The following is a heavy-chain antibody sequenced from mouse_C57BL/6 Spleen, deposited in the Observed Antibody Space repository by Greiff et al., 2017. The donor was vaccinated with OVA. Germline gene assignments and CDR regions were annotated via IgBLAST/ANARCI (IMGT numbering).Heavy chain of an antibody. CDR1: GYTFTDYN. V-gene: IGHV1-18*01. J-gene: IGHJ3*01. CDR2: INPNNGGT. CDR3: ARSGDSFAY. Sequence: EVKVVESGPELVKPGASVKIPCKASGYTFTDYNMDWVKQSHGKSLEWIGDINPNNGGTIYNQKFKGKATLTVDKSSSTAYMELRSLTSEDTAVYYCARSGDSFAYWGQGTLVTVSA. D-gene: IGHD3-1*01.